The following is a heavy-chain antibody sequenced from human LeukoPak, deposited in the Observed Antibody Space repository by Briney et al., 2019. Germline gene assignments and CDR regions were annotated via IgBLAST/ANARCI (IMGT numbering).Heavy chain of an antibody. V-gene: IGHV3-48*01. CDR1: GFTFSSYS. CDR2: ISSSSSTI. D-gene: IGHD1-14*01. J-gene: IGHJ6*03. Sequence: GGSLRLSCAASGFTFSSYSMNWVRQAPGKGLEWVSYISSSSSTIYYADSVKGRFTISRDNAKNSLYLQMNSLRAEDTAVYYCARDRKKVYMDVWGKGTTVTVSS. CDR3: ARDRKKVYMDV.